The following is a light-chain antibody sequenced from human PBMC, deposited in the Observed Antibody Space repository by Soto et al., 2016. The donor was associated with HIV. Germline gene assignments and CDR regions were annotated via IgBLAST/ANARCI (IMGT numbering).Light chain of an antibody. V-gene: IGKV1-39*01. Sequence: DIQMTQFPSTLSASIGDRVTITCRASQSINTYLNWYQQKPGRAPKLLIYAASSLQSGVPSRFSGRGSGTDFTLTISSLQHEDLATYYCQQSSRTPRTFGQGTKVEIK. CDR1: QSINTY. CDR2: AAS. CDR3: QQSSRTPRT. J-gene: IGKJ1*01.